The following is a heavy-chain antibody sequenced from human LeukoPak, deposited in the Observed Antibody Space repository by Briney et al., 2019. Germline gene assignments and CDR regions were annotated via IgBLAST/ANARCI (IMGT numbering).Heavy chain of an antibody. J-gene: IGHJ6*02. CDR2: ISSSSSYI. D-gene: IGHD3-9*01. CDR1: GFTFSSYS. Sequence: GGSLRLSCAASGFTFSSYSMNWVRQAPGKGLEWVSSISSSSSYIYYADSVKGRFTISRDNAKNSLYLQMNSLRAEDTAVYYCARVLPYYDILTGYYPSHYYYGMDVWGQGTTVTVSS. CDR3: ARVLPYYDILTGYYPSHYYYGMDV. V-gene: IGHV3-21*01.